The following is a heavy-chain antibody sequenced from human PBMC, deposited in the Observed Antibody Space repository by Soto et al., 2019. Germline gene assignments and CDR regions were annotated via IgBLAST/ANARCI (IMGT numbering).Heavy chain of an antibody. J-gene: IGHJ4*02. CDR2: IYYSGST. CDR1: DGSISSNNYY. V-gene: IGHV4-39*01. Sequence: PSETLSLTCTVSDGSISSNNYYWGWIRQPPGKGLEWIGSIYYSGSTYYNPSLKSRVTISVDTSKNQFSLKLSSVTAADTAVYYCARCFWGDYPTLYYFDYWGQGALVTVSS. D-gene: IGHD3-3*01. CDR3: ARCFWGDYPTLYYFDY.